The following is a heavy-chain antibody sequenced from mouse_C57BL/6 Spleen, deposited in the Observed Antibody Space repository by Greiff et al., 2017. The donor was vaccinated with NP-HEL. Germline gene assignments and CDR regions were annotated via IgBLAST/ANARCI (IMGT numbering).Heavy chain of an antibody. J-gene: IGHJ2*01. D-gene: IGHD1-1*01. V-gene: IGHV6-3*01. CDR1: GFTFSNYW. Sequence: EVMLVESGGGLVQPGGSMKLSCVASGFTFSNYWMNWVRQSPEKGLEWVAQIRLKSDNYATHYAESVKGRFTISRDDSKSSVYLQMNNLRAEDTGIYYCTAYYGYYFDDWGQGTTLTVSS. CDR3: TAYYGYYFDD. CDR2: IRLKSDNYAT.